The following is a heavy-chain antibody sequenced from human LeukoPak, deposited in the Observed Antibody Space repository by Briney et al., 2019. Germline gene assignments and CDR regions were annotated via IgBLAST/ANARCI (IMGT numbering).Heavy chain of an antibody. CDR2: IYYSGST. V-gene: IGHV4-39*07. D-gene: IGHD3-22*01. CDR3: ARNRGYYYDSSGYLS. CDR1: GGSISSSIYY. Sequence: SETLSLTCTVSGGSISSSIYYWGWIRQPPGKGLEWIGSIYYSGSTYYNPSLKSRVTISVDTSKNQFSLKLSSVTAADTAVYYCARNRGYYYDSSGYLSWGQGTLVTVSS. J-gene: IGHJ5*02.